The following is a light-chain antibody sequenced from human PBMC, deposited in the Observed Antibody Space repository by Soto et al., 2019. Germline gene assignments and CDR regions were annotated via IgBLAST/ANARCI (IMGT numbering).Light chain of an antibody. J-gene: IGKJ4*01. V-gene: IGKV2-28*01. CDR1: QSLLHSNGYNY. CDR3: MQALQGPLT. CDR2: LGS. Sequence: IVMTQSPLSLPVTPGEPASISCRSSQSLLHSNGYNYLDWYLQKPGQSPQLLIYLGSNRASGVPDRFSGSGSGTDFTLKISRVEAEDVGVYYGMQALQGPLTFGGGTKVEIK.